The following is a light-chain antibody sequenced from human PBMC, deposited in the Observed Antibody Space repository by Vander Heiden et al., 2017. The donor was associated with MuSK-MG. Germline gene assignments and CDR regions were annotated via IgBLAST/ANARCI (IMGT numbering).Light chain of an antibody. CDR3: QQYQTYSGA. Sequence: DLEMTQSPSTLSASVGDKVTITCRASQDINIWLAWYQQKLGKAPKLLIHKASALQNGVPSRFSGSGSGTEFALTITSLQPDDFATYYCQQYQTYSGAFGQGTKLQIK. V-gene: IGKV1-5*03. CDR2: KAS. J-gene: IGKJ2*01. CDR1: QDINIW.